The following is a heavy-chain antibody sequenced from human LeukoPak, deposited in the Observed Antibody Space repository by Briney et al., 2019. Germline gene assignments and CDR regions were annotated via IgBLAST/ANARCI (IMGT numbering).Heavy chain of an antibody. J-gene: IGHJ4*02. D-gene: IGHD2-15*01. CDR3: ARGYCSGGSCYWVDY. CDR2: IYTSGST. Sequence: SETLSLTCTVSGGSISSYYWSWIRQPAGKGLEWIGRIYTSGSTNYNPSLKSRVTMSVDTSKNQFSLKLSSVTAADTAVYYCARGYCSGGSCYWVDYWSQGTLVTVSS. CDR1: GGSISSYY. V-gene: IGHV4-4*07.